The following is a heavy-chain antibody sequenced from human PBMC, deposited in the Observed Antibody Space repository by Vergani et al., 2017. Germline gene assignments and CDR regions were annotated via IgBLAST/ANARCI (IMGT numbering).Heavy chain of an antibody. V-gene: IGHV2-5*01. CDR1: GFSLSTSGVG. D-gene: IGHD3-16*02. Sequence: QITLKESGPTLVRPTPTLTLTCTFSGFSLSTSGVGVGWIRQPPGKALEWLALIYWNDDKRYSPSLKSRLTITKDTSKNQVVLTMTNMDPVDTATYYCAHTKFRGWFGGVIVGYDYWGQGTLVTVSS. J-gene: IGHJ4*02. CDR3: AHTKFRGWFGGVIVGYDY. CDR2: IYWNDDK.